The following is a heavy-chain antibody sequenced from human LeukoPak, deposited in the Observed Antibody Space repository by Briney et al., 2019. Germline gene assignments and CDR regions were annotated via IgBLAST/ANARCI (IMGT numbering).Heavy chain of an antibody. CDR3: ARSVIAVAGYDAFDI. V-gene: IGHV3-7*02. CDR2: IKQDGSEK. CDR1: GFTLSNYW. Sequence: GGSLRLSCAASGFTLSNYWMAWVRQAPGKGLEWVASIKQDGSEKYYVDSVKGRFTISRDNAKNSLYLEMNSLRDEDTAVYYCARSVIAVAGYDAFDIWGQGTVVTVSS. D-gene: IGHD6-19*01. J-gene: IGHJ3*02.